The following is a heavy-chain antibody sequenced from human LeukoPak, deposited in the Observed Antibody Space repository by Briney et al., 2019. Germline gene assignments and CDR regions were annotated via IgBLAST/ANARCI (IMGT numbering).Heavy chain of an antibody. CDR2: ISSSSSYT. J-gene: IGHJ2*01. Sequence: GGSLRLSCAASGFTFSDYYMSWIRQAPGKGLEWVSYISSSSSYTNYADSVKGRFTISRDNAKNSLYLQMNSLRAEDTAVYYCARGNVGIGFYWYFDLWGRGTLVTVSS. CDR1: GFTFSDYY. D-gene: IGHD7-27*01. CDR3: ARGNVGIGFYWYFDL. V-gene: IGHV3-11*06.